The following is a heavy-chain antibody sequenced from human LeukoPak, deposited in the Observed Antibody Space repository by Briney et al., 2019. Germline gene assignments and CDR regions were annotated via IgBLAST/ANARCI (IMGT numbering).Heavy chain of an antibody. Sequence: SETLSLTCTVSGGSISSGGYYWSWIRQHPGKGLEWIGYIYYSGSTYYNPSLKSRVTISVDTSKNQFSLKLSSVTAADTAVYYCARTKNYSSGWYYYGMDVWGQGTTVTVSS. D-gene: IGHD6-19*01. CDR3: ARTKNYSSGWYYYGMDV. CDR2: IYYSGST. V-gene: IGHV4-31*03. J-gene: IGHJ6*02. CDR1: GGSISSGGYY.